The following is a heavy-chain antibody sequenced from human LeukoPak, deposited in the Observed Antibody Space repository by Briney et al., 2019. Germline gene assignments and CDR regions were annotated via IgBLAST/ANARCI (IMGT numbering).Heavy chain of an antibody. CDR2: ISSSGSTI. J-gene: IGHJ4*02. Sequence: GGSLRLSCAASGFTFSDYYMSWIRQAPGKGLEWVSYISSSGSTIYYADSVKGRFTISRDNSKNTLYLQMNSLRAEDTAVYYCAKDRGPNDSSGYIDYWGQGTLVTVSS. V-gene: IGHV3-11*01. CDR1: GFTFSDYY. CDR3: AKDRGPNDSSGYIDY. D-gene: IGHD3-22*01.